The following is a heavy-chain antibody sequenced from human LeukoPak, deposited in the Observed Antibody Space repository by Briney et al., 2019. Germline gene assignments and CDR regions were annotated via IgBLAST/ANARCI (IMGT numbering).Heavy chain of an antibody. Sequence: ASVKVSCKTSGYTFTTYYFHWLRQAPGQGLEWMGWINPNSGDTIYAQKFLGRVTMTRDTSISTAYMELTTLTSDDTAVYYCVSDGVGTYDYWGQGTLVTVSS. D-gene: IGHD3-3*01. V-gene: IGHV1-2*02. CDR3: VSDGVGTYDY. CDR1: GYTFTTYY. J-gene: IGHJ4*02. CDR2: INPNSGDT.